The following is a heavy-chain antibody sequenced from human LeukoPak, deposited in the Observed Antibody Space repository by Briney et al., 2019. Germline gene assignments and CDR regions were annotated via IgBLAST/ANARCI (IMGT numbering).Heavy chain of an antibody. CDR3: PRGAPYYYDSSGYLFDY. CDR2: IYYSGST. CDR1: GGSINSYN. V-gene: IGHV4-59*01. D-gene: IGHD3-22*01. J-gene: IGHJ4*02. Sequence: PSETLSLTCTVSGGSINSYNWSWVRQPPGKGLEWIGYIYYSGSTNYNPSLKSRVTISVDTSKNQFSLKLSSVTAADTAVYYCPRGAPYYYDSSGYLFDYWGQGTLVTVSS.